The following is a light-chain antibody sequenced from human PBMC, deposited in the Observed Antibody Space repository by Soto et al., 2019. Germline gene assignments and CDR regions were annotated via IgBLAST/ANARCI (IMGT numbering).Light chain of an antibody. Sequence: QSVLPQPASVSGSPGPSITISCTGTSADIGNYNYVSWYQHHPGKAPKLMIYEVSDRPSGVADRFSGSKSGNTASLTISGLQAEDEADYYCSSYTTSDTLVFGGGTKVTVL. CDR3: SSYTTSDTLV. CDR2: EVS. CDR1: SADIGNYNY. J-gene: IGLJ2*01. V-gene: IGLV2-14*01.